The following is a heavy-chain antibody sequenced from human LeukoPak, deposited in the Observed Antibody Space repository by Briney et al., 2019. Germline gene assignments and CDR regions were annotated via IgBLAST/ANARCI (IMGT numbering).Heavy chain of an antibody. J-gene: IGHJ4*02. V-gene: IGHV1-8*01. Sequence: ASVTVSCKASGYTFTSYDINWVRQATGQGLEWMGWMNPNSGNTGYAQKFQGRVTMTRNTSISTAYMELSSLRSEDTALYYCARESGDRSGSPFDYWGQGTLVTVSS. D-gene: IGHD6-19*01. CDR3: ARESGDRSGSPFDY. CDR2: MNPNSGNT. CDR1: GYTFTSYD.